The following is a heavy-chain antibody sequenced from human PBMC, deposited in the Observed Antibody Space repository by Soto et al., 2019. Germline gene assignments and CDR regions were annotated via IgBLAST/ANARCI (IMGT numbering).Heavy chain of an antibody. J-gene: IGHJ5*02. CDR1: GFTFSSHA. V-gene: IGHV3-23*01. CDR3: ARGRHRAAGKNWFDP. D-gene: IGHD6-13*01. CDR2: LSDSGGSI. Sequence: GGSLRLSCTASGFTFSSHAMTWVRQAPGKGLEWVSGLSDSGGSIYYADSVKGRFTIFRDNSMNTLYLQMNTLRAEDTAVYYCARGRHRAAGKNWFDPWGQGTLVTVSS.